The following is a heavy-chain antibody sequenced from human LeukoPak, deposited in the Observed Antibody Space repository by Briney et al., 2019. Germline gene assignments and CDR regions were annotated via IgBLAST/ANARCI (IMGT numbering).Heavy chain of an antibody. CDR3: AKDLRDSRFLPRRYCSGGSCYQGIDY. CDR2: ISYDGSNK. D-gene: IGHD2-15*01. J-gene: IGHJ4*02. V-gene: IGHV3-30*18. Sequence: PGGSLRLSCAASGFTFSSCGIHWVRQAPGKGLEWVAVISYDGSNKYYADSVKGRFTISRDNSKNTLYLQMNSLRAEDTAVYYCAKDLRDSRFLPRRYCSGGSCYQGIDYWGQGTLVTVSS. CDR1: GFTFSSCG.